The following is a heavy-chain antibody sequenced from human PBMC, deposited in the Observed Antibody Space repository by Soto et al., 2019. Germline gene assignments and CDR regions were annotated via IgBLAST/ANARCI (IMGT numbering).Heavy chain of an antibody. CDR1: GFTFSSYD. V-gene: IGHV3-13*01. J-gene: IGHJ6*02. CDR2: IGTAGDT. CDR3: ARDPRDGAVAGLEYGMDV. D-gene: IGHD6-19*01. Sequence: GGSLRLSCAASGFTFSSYDMHWVRQATGKGLEWVSAIGTAGDTYYPGSVKGRFTISRENAKNSLYLQMNSLRAEDTAVYYCARDPRDGAVAGLEYGMDVWGQGTTVTVSS.